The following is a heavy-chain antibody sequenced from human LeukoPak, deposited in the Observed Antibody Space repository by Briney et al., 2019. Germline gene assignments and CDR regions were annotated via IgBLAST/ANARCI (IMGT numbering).Heavy chain of an antibody. CDR2: IYYSGST. Sequence: PSETLSLTCTVSGGSISSSSYYWGWIRQPPGKGLEWIGSIYYSGSTYYNPSLKSRVTISVDTSKNQFSLKLSSVTAADTAVYYCARVRAAAVSTSCDTNWFDPWGQGTLVTVSS. J-gene: IGHJ5*02. CDR1: GGSISSSSYY. D-gene: IGHD2-2*02. CDR3: ARVRAAAVSTSCDTNWFDP. V-gene: IGHV4-39*07.